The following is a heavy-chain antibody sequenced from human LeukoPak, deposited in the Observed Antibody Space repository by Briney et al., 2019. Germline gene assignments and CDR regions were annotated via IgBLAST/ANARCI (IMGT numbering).Heavy chain of an antibody. CDR2: ISSNGGST. D-gene: IGHD2-15*01. J-gene: IGHJ4*02. CDR3: ARAPSVVVAATDYSDY. CDR1: GFTFSSYA. V-gene: IGHV3-64*01. Sequence: GGSLRLSCAASGFTFSSYAMHWVRQAPGEGLEYVSAISSNGGSTYYANSVKGRFTISRDNSKNTLYLQMGSLRAEDMAVYYCARAPSVVVAATDYSDYWGQGTLVTVSS.